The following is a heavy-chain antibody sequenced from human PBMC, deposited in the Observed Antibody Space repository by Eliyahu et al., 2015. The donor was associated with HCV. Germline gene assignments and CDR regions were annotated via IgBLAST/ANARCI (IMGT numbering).Heavy chain of an antibody. J-gene: IGHJ4*02. D-gene: IGHD3-3*01. CDR3: VRSFGIVNYFDY. V-gene: IGHV3-15*01. Sequence: QAPGKGLEWVGRIKTKTDGETTDYAAPVKGRFTISRDDSKDTLDLLMNNLKAEDTAVYYCVRSFGIVNYFDYWGQGTLVTVSS. CDR2: IKTKTDGETT.